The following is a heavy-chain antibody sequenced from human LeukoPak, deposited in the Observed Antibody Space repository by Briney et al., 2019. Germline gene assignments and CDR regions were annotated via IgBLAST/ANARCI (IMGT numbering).Heavy chain of an antibody. D-gene: IGHD3-10*01. J-gene: IGHJ5*02. V-gene: IGHV1-46*03. CDR3: ARGRVEWFGELFQFDP. CDR2: INPSGGST. CDR1: GYTFTSYY. Sequence: ASAKVSCKASGYTFTSYYMHWVRQAPGQGLEWMGIINPSGGSTSYAQKFQGRVTMTRDTSTSTVYMELSSLRSEDTAVYYCARGRVEWFGELFQFDPWGQGTLVTVSS.